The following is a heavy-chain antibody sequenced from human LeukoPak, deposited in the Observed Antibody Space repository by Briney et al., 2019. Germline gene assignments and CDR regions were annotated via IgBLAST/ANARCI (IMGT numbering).Heavy chain of an antibody. CDR1: GFTFTSYD. Sequence: ASVKVSCKASGFTFTSYDINWVRQATGQGLEWMGWMNPNSGNTGYAEKFQGRVTMTRDTSMSTVYMELSSLTSEDTAVYYCARGGIAAAGVDYWGRGTLVTVSS. J-gene: IGHJ4*02. D-gene: IGHD6-13*01. CDR3: ARGGIAAAGVDY. V-gene: IGHV1-8*01. CDR2: MNPNSGNT.